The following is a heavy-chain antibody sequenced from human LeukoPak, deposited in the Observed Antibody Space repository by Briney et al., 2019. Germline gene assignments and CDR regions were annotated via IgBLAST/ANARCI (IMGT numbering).Heavy chain of an antibody. D-gene: IGHD6-13*01. CDR2: ISYDGSNK. Sequence: GESLRLSCAASGFTFSSYAMHWVRQAPGKGLEWVAVISYDGSNKYYADSVKGRFTISRDNSKNTLYLQMNSLRAEDTAVYYCARGEYSSSWYDPDAFDIWGQGTMVTVSS. V-gene: IGHV3-30*01. J-gene: IGHJ3*02. CDR3: ARGEYSSSWYDPDAFDI. CDR1: GFTFSSYA.